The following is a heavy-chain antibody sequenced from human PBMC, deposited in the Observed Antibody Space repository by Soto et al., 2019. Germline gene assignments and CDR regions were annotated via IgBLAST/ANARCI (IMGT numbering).Heavy chain of an antibody. D-gene: IGHD2-15*01. CDR3: ARSVAHPGAFDI. CDR1: GFTFSSYG. Sequence: GGSLRLSCAASGFTFSSYGMHWVRQAPGKGLEWVAVIWYDGSNKYYADSVKGRFTISRDNSKNTLYLQMNSLRAEDTAVYYCARSVAHPGAFDIWGQGTMVTVSS. J-gene: IGHJ3*02. V-gene: IGHV3-33*01. CDR2: IWYDGSNK.